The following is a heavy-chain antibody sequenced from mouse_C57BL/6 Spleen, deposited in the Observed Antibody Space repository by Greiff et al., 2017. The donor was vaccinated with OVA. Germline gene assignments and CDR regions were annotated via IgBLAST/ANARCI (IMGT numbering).Heavy chain of an antibody. J-gene: IGHJ2*01. CDR2: IDPENGDT. CDR3: TRVSTMITTGYFDY. D-gene: IGHD2-4*01. Sequence: VQLQQSGAELVRPGASVKLSCTASGFNIKDDYMHWVKQRPEQGLEWIGWIDPENGDTEYASKFQGKATITADTSSNTAYLQLSSLTSEDTAVYYCTRVSTMITTGYFDYWGQGTTLTVSS. V-gene: IGHV14-4*01. CDR1: GFNIKDDY.